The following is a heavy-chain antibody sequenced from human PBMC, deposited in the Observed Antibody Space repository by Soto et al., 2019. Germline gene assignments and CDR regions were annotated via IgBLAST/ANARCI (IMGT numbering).Heavy chain of an antibody. CDR3: AKDGGYSSSWYRGYYYYYGMDV. CDR1: GFTFSSYG. V-gene: IGHV3-30*18. D-gene: IGHD6-13*01. J-gene: IGHJ6*02. CDR2: ISYDGSNK. Sequence: GGSLRLSCAASGFTFSSYGMHWVRQAPGKGLEWVAVISYDGSNKYYADSVEGRFTISRDNSKNTLYLQMNSLRAEDTAVYYCAKDGGYSSSWYRGYYYYYGMDVWGQGTTVTVSS.